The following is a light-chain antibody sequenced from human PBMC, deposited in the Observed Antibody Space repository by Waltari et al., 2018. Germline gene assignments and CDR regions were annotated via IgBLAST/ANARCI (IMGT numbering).Light chain of an antibody. Sequence: QSALTQPPSASGSPGQSVAISCTGTSSDVGGYNYVSWYQQHPGKAPKLMIYEVNKRPAGFPDRFSGSKSGNTASLTVSGLQAEDEADYYCSSYADSDIWVFGGGTRLTVL. CDR1: SSDVGGYNY. CDR3: SSYADSDIWV. CDR2: EVN. V-gene: IGLV2-8*01. J-gene: IGLJ3*02.